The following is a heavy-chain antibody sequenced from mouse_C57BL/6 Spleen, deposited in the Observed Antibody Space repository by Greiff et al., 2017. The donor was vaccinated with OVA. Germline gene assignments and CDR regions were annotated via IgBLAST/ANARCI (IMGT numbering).Heavy chain of an antibody. CDR3: ARMETGTEFDY. CDR2: IYPGDGGT. J-gene: IGHJ2*01. V-gene: IGHV1-82*01. Sequence: QVQLKQSGPELVKPGASVKISCKASGYAFSSSWMNWVKQRPGKGLEWIGRIYPGDGGTNYNGKFKGKATLTADKSSSTPYMQLSSLTSEDSAVYFCARMETGTEFDYWGQGTTLTVSS. D-gene: IGHD4-1*01. CDR1: GYAFSSSW.